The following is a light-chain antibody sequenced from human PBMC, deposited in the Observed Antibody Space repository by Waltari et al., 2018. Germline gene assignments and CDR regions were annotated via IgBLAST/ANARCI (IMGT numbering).Light chain of an antibody. CDR1: QNINTL. J-gene: IGKJ2*03. V-gene: IGKV1-5*03. Sequence: DIQMTQSPSTLSASVGDRVTIPCRVSQNINTLLAWFQQKPGNPPKLLIYKTFNLERGVPSRFSGSGSGTEFTLTITSLQPDDFATYYCQQYSSSSMFSFGQGTKLEIK. CDR3: QQYSSSSMFS. CDR2: KTF.